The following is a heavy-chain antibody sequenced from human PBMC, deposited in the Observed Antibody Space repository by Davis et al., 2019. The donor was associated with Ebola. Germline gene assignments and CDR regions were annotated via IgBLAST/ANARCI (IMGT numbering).Heavy chain of an antibody. V-gene: IGHV3-74*01. CDR3: ARGVSRGSYYLMNY. CDR2: INSDGSNT. CDR1: GFTFSSYW. J-gene: IGHJ4*02. Sequence: GESLKISCAASGFTFSSYWMHWVRQAPGKGLVWVSRINSDGSNTSYADSVKGRFTISRDNAKNTLYLQMNSLRAEDTAVYYCARGVSRGSYYLMNYWGQGTLVTVSS. D-gene: IGHD1-26*01.